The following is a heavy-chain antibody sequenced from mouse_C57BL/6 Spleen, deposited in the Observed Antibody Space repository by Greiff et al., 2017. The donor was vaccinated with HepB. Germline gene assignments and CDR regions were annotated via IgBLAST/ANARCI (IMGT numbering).Heavy chain of an antibody. Sequence: VQLQQSGPGMVKPSQSLSLTCTVTGYSITSGYDWHWIRHFPGNKLEWMGYISYSGSTNYNPSLNSRIPITHDTAKNHFFLKLNSVTTEDTATYYCARGDGYYEGDAMDYWGQGTSVTVSS. J-gene: IGHJ4*01. V-gene: IGHV3-1*01. D-gene: IGHD2-3*01. CDR1: GYSITSGYD. CDR3: ARGDGYYEGDAMDY. CDR2: ISYSGST.